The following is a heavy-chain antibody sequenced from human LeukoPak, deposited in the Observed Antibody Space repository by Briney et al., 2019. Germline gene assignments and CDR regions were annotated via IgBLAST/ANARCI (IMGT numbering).Heavy chain of an antibody. CDR3: ARAGGYYYYYMDV. CDR1: GFTFSSYS. CDR2: ISSSSSTI. Sequence: PGGSLRLSCAASGFTFSSYSMNWVRQAPGKGLEWVSYISSSSSTIYYADSVKGRFTISRDNAKNSLYLQMNSLRAEDTAVYYCARAGGYYYYYMDVWGKGTTVTVSS. V-gene: IGHV3-48*01. J-gene: IGHJ6*03.